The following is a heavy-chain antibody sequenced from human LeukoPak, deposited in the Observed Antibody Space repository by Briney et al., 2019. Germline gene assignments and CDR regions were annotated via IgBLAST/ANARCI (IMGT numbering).Heavy chain of an antibody. D-gene: IGHD3-9*01. CDR2: ISYDGSNK. CDR1: GFTFSSYA. J-gene: IGHJ4*02. Sequence: GGSLRLSCAASGFTFSSYAMHWVRQAPGKGLEWVAVISYDGSNKYYADSVKGRFTISRDNSKNTLYLQMNSLRAEGTAVYYCARGRGYDILTGYLPFNYWGQGTLVTVSS. CDR3: ARGRGYDILTGYLPFNY. V-gene: IGHV3-30-3*01.